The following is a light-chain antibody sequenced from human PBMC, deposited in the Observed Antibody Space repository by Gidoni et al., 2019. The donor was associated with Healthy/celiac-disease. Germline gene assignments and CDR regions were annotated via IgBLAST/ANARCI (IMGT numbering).Light chain of an antibody. CDR1: QSVLYSSNNKNY. V-gene: IGKV4-1*01. CDR3: QQYYSTPLT. Sequence: DIVMTPSPVSLAVSLGERATIHCKSSQSVLYSSNNKNYVAWYQQKPGQPPKLLIYWASTRESGVPNRFSGSGSGTDFTLTISSLQAEDVAVYYCQQYYSTPLTFGGGTKVEIK. J-gene: IGKJ4*01. CDR2: WAS.